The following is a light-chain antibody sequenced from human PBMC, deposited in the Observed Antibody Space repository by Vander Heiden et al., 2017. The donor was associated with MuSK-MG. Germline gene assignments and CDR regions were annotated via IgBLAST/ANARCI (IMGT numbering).Light chain of an antibody. Sequence: QPVLTQPLAASGPPGRERTTCCSGSSANIGGNTANWYQQLPGPAPKLLIYRNNQRPSGVPDRFSGSKSGTSASLAISGLQSEDEADYYCAAWDDSLLGVFGGGTKLTVL. CDR2: RNN. J-gene: IGLJ3*02. V-gene: IGLV1-44*01. CDR3: AAWDDSLLGV. CDR1: SANIGGNT.